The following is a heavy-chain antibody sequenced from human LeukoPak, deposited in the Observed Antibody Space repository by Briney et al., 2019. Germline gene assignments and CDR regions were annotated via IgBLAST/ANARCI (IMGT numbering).Heavy chain of an antibody. CDR1: GYTFTGYY. D-gene: IGHD1/OR15-1a*01. CDR3: ARGGPLNNGEGTAGFPP. Sequence: AASVKVSCKASGYTFTGYYMHWVRQAPGQGVEWMGWINPNSGGTNYAQKFQGRVTMTRDTSISTAYMELSRLRSDDTAVYYCARGGPLNNGEGTAGFPPGARGPLVTASS. J-gene: IGHJ5*02. CDR2: INPNSGGT. V-gene: IGHV1-2*02.